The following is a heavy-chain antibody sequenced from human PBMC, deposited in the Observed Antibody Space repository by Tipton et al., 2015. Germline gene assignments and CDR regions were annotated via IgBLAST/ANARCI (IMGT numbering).Heavy chain of an antibody. D-gene: IGHD3-10*01. CDR2: LYFSGTT. CDR3: ARGHYVSRMDV. Sequence: TLSLTCTVSGGSISSSNYYWAWIRQPPGQGLEWIGSLYFSGTTYYNPSLKSRVTISIGRFKNPFSLKLSSVTAADTAVYYCARGHYVSRMDVCGQGTTVTVSS. V-gene: IGHV4-39*07. J-gene: IGHJ6*02. CDR1: GGSISSSNYY.